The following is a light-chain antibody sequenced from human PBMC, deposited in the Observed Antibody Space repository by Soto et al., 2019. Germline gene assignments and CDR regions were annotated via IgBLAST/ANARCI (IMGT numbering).Light chain of an antibody. CDR3: SSYVGTNSYV. V-gene: IGLV2-8*01. CDR2: EVY. J-gene: IGLJ1*01. Sequence: QSVLTQPHSASGSPGQSVTISCTGTSSDVGGYNYVSWYQHHPGKAPKLIIYEVYKRPSGAPDRFSGSKSGNTAALTVSGLQAEDEADYYCSSYVGTNSYVFGTGTKVTVL. CDR1: SSDVGGYNY.